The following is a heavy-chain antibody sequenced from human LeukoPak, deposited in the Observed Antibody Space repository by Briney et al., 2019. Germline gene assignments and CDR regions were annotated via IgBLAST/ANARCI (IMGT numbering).Heavy chain of an antibody. V-gene: IGHV4-34*01. CDR3: ARRRRMRSGSYRVGAFDI. CDR2: INHSGST. CDR1: GGSFSGYY. Sequence: SETLSLTCAVYGGSFSGYYWSWIRQPPGKGLEWIGEINHSGSTNYNPSPKSRVTISVDTSKNQFSLKLSSVTAADTAVYYCARRRRMRSGSYRVGAFDIWGQGTMVTVSS. D-gene: IGHD1-26*01. J-gene: IGHJ3*02.